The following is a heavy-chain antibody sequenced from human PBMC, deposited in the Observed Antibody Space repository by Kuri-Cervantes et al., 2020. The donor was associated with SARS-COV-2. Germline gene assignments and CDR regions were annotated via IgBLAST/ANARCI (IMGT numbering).Heavy chain of an antibody. V-gene: IGHV3-74*01. D-gene: IGHD3-22*01. Sequence: GGSLRLSCAASGFSFSSYWMHWVRQAPGKGLVWVSRIYTEGSTASYADSVKGRFTISRDNAKNTLFLQMNSLRAEDTAVYYCARSTPFRRLVVISQGGAFDIWGQGTMVTVSS. CDR3: ARSTPFRRLVVISQGGAFDI. J-gene: IGHJ3*02. CDR1: GFSFSSYW. CDR2: IYTEGSTA.